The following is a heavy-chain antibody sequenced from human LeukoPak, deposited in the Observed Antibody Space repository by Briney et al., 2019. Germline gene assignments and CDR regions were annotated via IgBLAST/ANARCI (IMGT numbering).Heavy chain of an antibody. CDR1: GFTFSSHL. D-gene: IGHD2-8*01. V-gene: IGHV3-74*01. CDR2: ISSDGTYT. CDR3: AKEYCSNSVCHSLDY. J-gene: IGHJ4*02. Sequence: GGSLRLSCAASGFTFSSHLMHWVRQAPGKGLVWVSRISSDGTYTNYADSVKGRFTISRDNAKNTLYLQMNSLRAEDTAVYYCAKEYCSNSVCHSLDYWGQGTLVTVSS.